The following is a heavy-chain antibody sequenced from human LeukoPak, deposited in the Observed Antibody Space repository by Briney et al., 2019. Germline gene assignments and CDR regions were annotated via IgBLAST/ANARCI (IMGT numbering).Heavy chain of an antibody. CDR2: ISSSGSTI. D-gene: IGHD6-6*01. CDR3: ARGLQQLVPNFDY. J-gene: IGHJ4*02. V-gene: IGHV3-11*04. Sequence: PGGSLRLSCAASGFTISDYYMSWIRQAPGKGLEWVSYISSSGSTINYAESVKGRFTISRDTAKNSLYLQMNSLRAEDTAVYYCARGLQQLVPNFDYWGQGTLVTVSS. CDR1: GFTISDYY.